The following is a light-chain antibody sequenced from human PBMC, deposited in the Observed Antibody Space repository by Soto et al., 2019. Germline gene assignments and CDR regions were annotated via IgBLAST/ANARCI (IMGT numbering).Light chain of an antibody. Sequence: EIGMPQSPSTLSVSPGERSTLSCRASQSVSSNLAWYQQKPGQAPRLLIYDVSRRATGIPDRFSGSGSGTDFTLTVSSLQPEDFAVYYCQHDYNLLTFGGGTKVDIK. V-gene: IGKV3D-15*01. CDR1: QSVSSN. J-gene: IGKJ4*01. CDR3: QHDYNLLT. CDR2: DVS.